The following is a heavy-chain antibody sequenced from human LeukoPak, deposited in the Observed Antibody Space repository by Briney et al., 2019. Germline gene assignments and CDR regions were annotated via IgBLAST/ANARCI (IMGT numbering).Heavy chain of an antibody. CDR3: AKPAKTDYADY. J-gene: IGHJ4*02. Sequence: PGGSLRLSCVASGFTFSGYSMNWVRQAPGKGLEWVSYISSRGTTIYYADSVKGRFTISRDNSKNTLYLQMNSLRAEDTALYYCAKPAKTDYADYWGQGTLVTVSS. V-gene: IGHV3-48*01. D-gene: IGHD1-14*01. CDR1: GFTFSGYS. CDR2: ISSRGTTI.